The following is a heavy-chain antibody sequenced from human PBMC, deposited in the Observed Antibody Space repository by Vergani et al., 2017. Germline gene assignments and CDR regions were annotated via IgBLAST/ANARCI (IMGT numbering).Heavy chain of an antibody. J-gene: IGHJ6*02. CDR3: ARAGATVTYDDYYYGMDV. Sequence: QVQLVQSGAEVKKPGSSVKVSCKASGGTFSSYAISWVRQAPGQGLEWMGRIIPIFGTANYAQKFQGRVTITADESTSTAYMELSRLRSEDTAVYYCARAGATVTYDDYYYGMDVWGQGTTVTVSS. CDR2: IIPIFGTA. CDR1: GGTFSSYA. D-gene: IGHD4-17*01. V-gene: IGHV1-69*18.